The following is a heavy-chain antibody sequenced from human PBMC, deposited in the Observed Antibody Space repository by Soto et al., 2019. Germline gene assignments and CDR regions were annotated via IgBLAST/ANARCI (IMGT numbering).Heavy chain of an antibody. J-gene: IGHJ4*02. Sequence: QVQLVQSGAEVKKPGSSVKVSCKASGGTFSSYAISWVRQAPGQGLEWMGGIIPIFDTANYAQKFQGRVTITADKSTSTDYMELSSLRSEDTAVYYGARDGSGSDYPTGSDYWGQGTLVTVSS. CDR2: IIPIFDTA. CDR1: GGTFSSYA. CDR3: ARDGSGSDYPTGSDY. D-gene: IGHD3-10*01. V-gene: IGHV1-69*06.